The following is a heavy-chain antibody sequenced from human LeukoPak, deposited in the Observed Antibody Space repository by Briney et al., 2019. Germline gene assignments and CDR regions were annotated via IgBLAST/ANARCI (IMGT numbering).Heavy chain of an antibody. Sequence: PGGALRLSCAASGFSFSEHEMDWVRQAPGKGPEWVGRIRNKANSNTTENAASVRGRFTISRDDSKNLLFLQMNSLKTEDTAVYYCASASAGLVEYWGRGTLVTVSS. CDR2: IRNKANSNTT. CDR1: GFSFSEHE. J-gene: IGHJ4*02. CDR3: ASASAGLVEY. V-gene: IGHV3-72*01.